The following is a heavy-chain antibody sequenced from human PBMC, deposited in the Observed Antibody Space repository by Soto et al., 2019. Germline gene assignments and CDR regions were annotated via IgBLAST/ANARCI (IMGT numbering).Heavy chain of an antibody. J-gene: IGHJ4*02. D-gene: IGHD6-19*01. V-gene: IGHV6-1*01. CDR3: AREGGSETVAGRRVEY. CDR2: TYCRSKCYN. CDR1: GDSVSSKTAA. Sequence: PWQTLSLPCAISGDSVSSKTAAWNWIRQSPSRGLEWLGRTYCRSKCYNDYATSVIGRITIHPDTSKNQVSLQLHSVTPEDTAVYFCAREGGSETVAGRRVEYWGQGTLVTVSS.